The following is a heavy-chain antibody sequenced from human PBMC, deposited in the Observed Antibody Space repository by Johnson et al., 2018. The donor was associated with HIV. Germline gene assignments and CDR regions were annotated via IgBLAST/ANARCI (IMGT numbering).Heavy chain of an antibody. V-gene: IGHV3-11*04. CDR2: ISTSGSNI. D-gene: IGHD1-26*01. Sequence: VPLVESGGGVVQPGRSLRLSCTASGFTFSDFYMSWIRQAPGKGLEWVSYISTSGSNIYYADSVRGRFTISRDNAKNSLYLQMNFLRPEDTAVYYCARFMGSTWSDASDIWGQGTMVIVSS. CDR1: GFTFSDFY. CDR3: ARFMGSTWSDASDI. J-gene: IGHJ3*02.